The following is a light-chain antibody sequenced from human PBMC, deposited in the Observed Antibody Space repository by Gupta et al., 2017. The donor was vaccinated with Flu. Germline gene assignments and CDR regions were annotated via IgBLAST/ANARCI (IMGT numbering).Light chain of an antibody. CDR3: QQSCSTPHS. V-gene: IGKV1-39*01. J-gene: IGKJ2*01. CDR2: EAS. Sequence: KMTHSPSFLSAFVGDRVTIPCRASQSSQYYLNWYHQRPGKVPKVLIYEASSLQSGVPSRFSGSGYGTEFSLTIHSLQPEDFGTYYCQQSCSTPHSFGQGTRLEV. CDR1: QSSQYY.